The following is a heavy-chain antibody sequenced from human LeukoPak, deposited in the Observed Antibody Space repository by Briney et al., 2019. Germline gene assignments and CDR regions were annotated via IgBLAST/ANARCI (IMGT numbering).Heavy chain of an antibody. V-gene: IGHV4-59*01. Sequence: SETLSLTCTVSDGSINNYYWSWIRQPPGKGLEWIGYVYYTGNTNYSPSLKGRGTISADTSKNQFSLKLRSVTAADTAVYYCARGGSGDAFDYWGQGTLVIVSS. CDR3: ARGGSGDAFDY. CDR2: VYYTGNT. D-gene: IGHD2-21*02. J-gene: IGHJ4*02. CDR1: DGSINNYY.